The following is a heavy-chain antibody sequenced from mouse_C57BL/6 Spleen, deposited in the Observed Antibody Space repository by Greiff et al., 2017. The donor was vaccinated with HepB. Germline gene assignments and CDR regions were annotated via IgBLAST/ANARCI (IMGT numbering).Heavy chain of an antibody. Sequence: DVKLQESGPGLVKPSQSLSLTCSVTGYSITSGYSWNWIRQFPGNKLEWMGYISYDGSNNYNPSLKNRISITRDTSKNQFFLKLNSVTTEDTATYYCARERGFYYGSSYSWFAYWGQGTMVTVSA. J-gene: IGHJ3*01. V-gene: IGHV3-6*01. CDR1: GYSITSGYS. CDR2: ISYDGSN. D-gene: IGHD1-1*01. CDR3: ARERGFYYGSSYSWFAY.